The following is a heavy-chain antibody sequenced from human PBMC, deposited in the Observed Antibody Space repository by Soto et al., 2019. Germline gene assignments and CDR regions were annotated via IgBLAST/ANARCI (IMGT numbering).Heavy chain of an antibody. V-gene: IGHV4-59*01. D-gene: IGHD3-22*01. CDR2: IYYSGST. CDR3: ASEGYYYDSSGYDGMHFDI. J-gene: IGHJ3*02. Sequence: SETLSLTCTVSGGSISSYYWSWIRQPPGKGLEWIGYIYYSGSTNYNPSLKSRVTISVDTSKNQFSLKLSSVTAADTAVYYCASEGYYYDSSGYDGMHFDIWGQGTMVTVSS. CDR1: GGSISSYY.